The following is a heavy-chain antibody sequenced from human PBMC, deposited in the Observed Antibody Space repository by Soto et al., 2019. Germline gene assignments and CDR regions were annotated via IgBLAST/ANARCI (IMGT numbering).Heavy chain of an antibody. J-gene: IGHJ4*02. V-gene: IGHV4-31*03. CDR2: ISYSGNT. Sequence: SETLSLTCTVSGGSISSGGYYWSWIRQHPGKGPEWIGYISYSGNTYYNPSLKSRVTISVDTSKTQFSLKLSSVTAADTAVYYCARGKTKGYSGYDLDYWGQGTLVTVSS. D-gene: IGHD5-12*01. CDR1: GGSISSGGYY. CDR3: ARGKTKGYSGYDLDY.